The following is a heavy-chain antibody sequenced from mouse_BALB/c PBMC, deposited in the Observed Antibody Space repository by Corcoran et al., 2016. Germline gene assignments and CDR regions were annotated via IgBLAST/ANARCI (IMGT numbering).Heavy chain of an antibody. J-gene: IGHJ1*01. V-gene: IGHV1S136*01. CDR1: GYTFTSYV. Sequence: EVQLQQSGPELVKPGASVKMSCKASGYTFTSYVMHWVKQKPGQGLEWIGYINPYNDGTKYNEKFKGKATLTSDKSSSTAYMELSSLTTEDSAVYYCAREGGYLRLDFDVWGAGTTVTVSS. CDR2: INPYNDGT. D-gene: IGHD1-1*02. CDR3: AREGGYLRLDFDV.